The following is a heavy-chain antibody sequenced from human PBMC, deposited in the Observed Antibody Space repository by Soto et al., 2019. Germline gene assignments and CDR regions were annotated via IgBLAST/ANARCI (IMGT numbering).Heavy chain of an antibody. J-gene: IGHJ4*02. Sequence: QVQLVQSGAEVKKPGASVKVSCKASGYTFTGYYMHWVRQAPGQGLEWMGWINPNSGGTNYAQKFQGWVTMTRDTAISPVYMELSRLRSDDTAVDYCARGGEMATIMDYWGQGTLVTVSS. D-gene: IGHD5-12*01. CDR2: INPNSGGT. V-gene: IGHV1-2*04. CDR3: ARGGEMATIMDY. CDR1: GYTFTGYY.